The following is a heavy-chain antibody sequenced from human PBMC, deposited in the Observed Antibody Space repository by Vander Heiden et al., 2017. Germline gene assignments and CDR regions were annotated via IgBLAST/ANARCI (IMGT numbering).Heavy chain of an antibody. V-gene: IGHV3-21*01. CDR3: ARDRWDSSSHPFDY. CDR1: AFTFSSYS. Sequence: EVQLVESGGGLVKPGGSLRLSCAASAFTFSSYSMNWVRQAPGKGLEWVSSISSSSSYIYYADSVKGRFTISRDNAKNSLYLQMNSLRAEDTAVYYCARDRWDSSSHPFDYWGQGTLVTVSS. J-gene: IGHJ4*02. CDR2: ISSSSSYI. D-gene: IGHD6-6*01.